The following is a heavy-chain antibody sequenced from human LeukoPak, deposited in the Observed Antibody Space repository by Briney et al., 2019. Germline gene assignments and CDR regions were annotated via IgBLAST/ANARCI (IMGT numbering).Heavy chain of an antibody. Sequence: PGGSLRLSCAASGFTFSSYSMNWVRQAPGKGLEWVSYISSSSSTIYYADSVKGRFTISRDNSKNSLYLQMNSLRAEDTAVYYCAREYCSSTSCYFDPWGQGTLVTVSS. CDR1: GFTFSSYS. CDR2: ISSSSSTI. CDR3: AREYCSSTSCYFDP. J-gene: IGHJ5*02. D-gene: IGHD2-2*01. V-gene: IGHV3-48*04.